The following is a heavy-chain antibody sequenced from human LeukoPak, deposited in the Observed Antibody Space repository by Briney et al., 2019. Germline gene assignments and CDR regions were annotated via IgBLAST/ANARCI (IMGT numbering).Heavy chain of an antibody. V-gene: IGHV3-15*01. CDR2: IKSKTDGGTT. D-gene: IGHD3-22*01. J-gene: IGHJ6*03. Sequence: AGGSLRLSCAASGLTFSNAWMSWVRQAPGKGLEWVGRIKSKTDGGTTDYAAPVKGRFTISRDDSKNTLYLQMNSLKTEDTAVYYCTTDLNSSGYYPLSYYYYYMDVWGKGTTVTVSS. CDR3: TTDLNSSGYYPLSYYYYYMDV. CDR1: GLTFSNAW.